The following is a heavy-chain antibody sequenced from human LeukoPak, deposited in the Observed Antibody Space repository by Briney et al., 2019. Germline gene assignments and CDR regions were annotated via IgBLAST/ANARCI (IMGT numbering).Heavy chain of an antibody. CDR3: ARLQTYVAAAIDY. CDR2: IYYSGST. Sequence: SETLSLTCTVSGGSISSYYWSWIRQPPGKGLEWIGYIYYSGSTNYNPSLKSRVTISVDTSKSQFSLKLSSVTAADTAVYYCARLQTYVAAAIDYWGQGTLVTVSS. CDR1: GGSISSYY. J-gene: IGHJ4*02. D-gene: IGHD6-13*01. V-gene: IGHV4-59*08.